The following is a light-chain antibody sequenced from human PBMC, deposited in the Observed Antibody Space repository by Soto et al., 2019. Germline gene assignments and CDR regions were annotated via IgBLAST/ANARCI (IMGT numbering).Light chain of an antibody. CDR3: QTWGTGIHVV. CDR1: SGHSSYA. V-gene: IGLV4-69*01. Sequence: QPVLTQSPSASASLGASVKLTCTLSSGHSSYAIAWHQQQPEKGPRYLMKLDSDGSHTKGDAIPDRFSGSSSGAERYLTISSLQSEDVADYYCQTWGTGIHVVFGGGTKVTVL. CDR2: LDSDGSH. J-gene: IGLJ2*01.